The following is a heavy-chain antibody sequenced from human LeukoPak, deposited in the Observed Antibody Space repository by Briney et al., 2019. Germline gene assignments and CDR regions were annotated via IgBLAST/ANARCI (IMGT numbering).Heavy chain of an antibody. D-gene: IGHD6-19*01. CDR1: GFTFSSYA. J-gene: IGHJ4*02. CDR2: ISGSGGST. CDR3: GRKQWLYYFDY. Sequence: GGSLRLSCAASGFTFSSYAMSWVRQAPGEGVEWVSAISGSGGSTYYADSVKGRFTISRDNSKNTLYLQMNSLRAEDTAVYYCGRKQWLYYFDYWGQGTLVTVSS. V-gene: IGHV3-23*01.